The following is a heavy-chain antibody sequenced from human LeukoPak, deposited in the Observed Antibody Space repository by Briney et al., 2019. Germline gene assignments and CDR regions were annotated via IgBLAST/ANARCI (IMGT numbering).Heavy chain of an antibody. CDR1: GGSITSSSYY. V-gene: IGHV4-39*07. Sequence: SETLSLTCTVSGGSITSSSYYWGWIRQPPGKGLEWIGSIYYSGSTYYNPSLKSRVTISVDTSKNQFSLKLSSVTAADTAVYYCARESSCSGGSCLFDYWGQGTLVTVSS. J-gene: IGHJ4*02. D-gene: IGHD2-15*01. CDR3: ARESSCSGGSCLFDY. CDR2: IYYSGST.